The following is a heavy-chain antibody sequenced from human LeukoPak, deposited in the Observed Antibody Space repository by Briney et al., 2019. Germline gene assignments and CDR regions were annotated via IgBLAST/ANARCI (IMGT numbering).Heavy chain of an antibody. V-gene: IGHV1-69*05. Sequence: GSSVKVSCKASGGTFSSYAISWVRQAPGQGLEWMGGIIPIFGTANYAQKFQGRVTITTDESTSTAYMELSSLRSEDTAVYYCAREGGIAARLYYWGQGTLVTVSS. CDR3: AREGGIAARLYY. CDR1: GGTFSSYA. D-gene: IGHD6-6*01. CDR2: IIPIFGTA. J-gene: IGHJ4*02.